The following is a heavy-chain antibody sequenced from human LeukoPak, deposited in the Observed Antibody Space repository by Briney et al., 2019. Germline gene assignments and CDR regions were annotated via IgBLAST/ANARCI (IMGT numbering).Heavy chain of an antibody. D-gene: IGHD6-19*01. Sequence: GGSLRLSCAASGFTFSSYAMHWVRQAPGKGLEWVVVISYDGSNKYYADSVKGRFTISRDNSKNTLYLQMNSLRAEDTAVYYCAKEIHAVAVAGINYWGQGTLVTVSS. V-gene: IGHV3-30-3*01. J-gene: IGHJ4*02. CDR3: AKEIHAVAVAGINY. CDR2: ISYDGSNK. CDR1: GFTFSSYA.